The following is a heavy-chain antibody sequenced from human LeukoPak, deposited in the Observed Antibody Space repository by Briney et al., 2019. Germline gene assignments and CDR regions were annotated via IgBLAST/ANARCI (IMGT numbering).Heavy chain of an antibody. Sequence: SETLSLTCTVSGDSITNSDYFWGWIRQPPGQGLEWIGEVFYNGNTHYNPSLKSRVTISTDTSKNQFSLTLTAVTASDTAIYYCARRSPLVVVTAAHYYDYWGQGTLVTVSS. V-gene: IGHV4-39*01. CDR2: VFYNGNT. CDR3: ARRSPLVVVTAAHYYDY. CDR1: GDSITNSDYF. D-gene: IGHD2-21*02. J-gene: IGHJ4*02.